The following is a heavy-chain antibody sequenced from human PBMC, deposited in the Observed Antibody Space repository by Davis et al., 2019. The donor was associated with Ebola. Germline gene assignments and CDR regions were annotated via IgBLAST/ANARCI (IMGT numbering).Heavy chain of an antibody. D-gene: IGHD6-13*01. V-gene: IGHV1-69*13. J-gene: IGHJ6*04. CDR1: GDTFRTYT. CDR2: IIPVFGTT. CDR3: ARTYSGSRIIMDV. Sequence: AASVKVSCKASGDTFRTYTVAWVRQAPGQGLEWMGGIIPVFGTTDYAPRFQGRVTITADESTSTAYMELTSLRSDDTAAYYCARTYSGSRIIMDVWGKGTTVTVSS.